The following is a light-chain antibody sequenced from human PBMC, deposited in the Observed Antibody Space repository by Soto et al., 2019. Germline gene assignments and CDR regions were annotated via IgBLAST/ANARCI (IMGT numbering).Light chain of an antibody. J-gene: IGKJ2*03. CDR3: HSQDFPSSRVYS. V-gene: IGKV3-20*01. CDR2: GGS. Sequence: EIVLTQSPVTLSLSPGERATLSCRASQSVTNTYLAWYQQKPGQSPRLIIYGGSNRASGFPDRFSSGGSGTDFTLAISRLEPEDSAVYYCHSQDFPSSRVYSFGPGTKLEIK. CDR1: QSVTNTY.